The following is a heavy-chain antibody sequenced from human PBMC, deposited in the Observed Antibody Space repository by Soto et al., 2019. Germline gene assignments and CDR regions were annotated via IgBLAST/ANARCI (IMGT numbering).Heavy chain of an antibody. CDR3: ARGFYDILTGYLNWFDP. D-gene: IGHD3-9*01. J-gene: IGHJ5*02. Sequence: QVQLVQSGAEVKKPGASVKVSCKASGYTFTSYDINCVRHATGQGLEWMGWMNPNSGNTGYAQKFQGRVTMNSNTAISTAYMELSSLRSEDTAVYYCARGFYDILTGYLNWFDPWGQGTLVTVSS. CDR2: MNPNSGNT. CDR1: GYTFTSYD. V-gene: IGHV1-8*01.